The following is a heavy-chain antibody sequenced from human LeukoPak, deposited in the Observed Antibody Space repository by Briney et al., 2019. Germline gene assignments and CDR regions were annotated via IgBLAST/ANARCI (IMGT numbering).Heavy chain of an antibody. J-gene: IGHJ5*02. Sequence: SVKVSCKASGYTFTGYYMHWVRQAPGQGLEWMGGIIPIFGTANYAQKFQGRVTITADESTSTAYMELSSLRSEDTAVYYCASQDIVVVPAAPGFDPWGQGTLVTVSS. CDR2: IIPIFGTA. D-gene: IGHD2-2*01. V-gene: IGHV1-69*13. CDR1: GYTFTGYY. CDR3: ASQDIVVVPAAPGFDP.